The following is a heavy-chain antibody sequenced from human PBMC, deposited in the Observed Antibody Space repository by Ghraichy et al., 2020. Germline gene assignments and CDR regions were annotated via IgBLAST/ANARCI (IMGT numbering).Heavy chain of an antibody. CDR2: ISAYNGNT. CDR3: ARDIPYCSGGSCYSYYYYGMDV. CDR1: GYTFTSYG. D-gene: IGHD2-15*01. Sequence: ASVKVSCKASGYTFTSYGISWVRQAPGQGLEWMGWISAYNGNTNYAQKLQGRVTMTTDTSTSTAYMELRSLRSDDTAVYYCARDIPYCSGGSCYSYYYYGMDVWGQGTTVTVSS. J-gene: IGHJ6*02. V-gene: IGHV1-18*01.